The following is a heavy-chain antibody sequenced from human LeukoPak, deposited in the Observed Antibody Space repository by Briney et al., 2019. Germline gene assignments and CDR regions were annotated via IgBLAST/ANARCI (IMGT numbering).Heavy chain of an antibody. CDR3: ASEARVHYDSSGYYYG. Sequence: SETLSLTCAVYGGSFSGYYWSWIRQPPGKGLEWNGEINHSGSTNYNRSLKSRVTISVDTSKNQFSLKLSSVTAADTAVYYCASEARVHYDSSGYYYGWGQGTLVTVSS. D-gene: IGHD3-22*01. J-gene: IGHJ4*02. CDR1: GGSFSGYY. V-gene: IGHV4-34*01. CDR2: INHSGST.